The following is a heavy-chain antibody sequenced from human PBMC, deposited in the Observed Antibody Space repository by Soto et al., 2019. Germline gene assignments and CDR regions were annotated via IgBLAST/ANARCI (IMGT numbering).Heavy chain of an antibody. CDR2: ISYDGSNK. J-gene: IGHJ4*02. D-gene: IGHD2-15*01. Sequence: GGSLRLSCAASGFTFSRYGMHWVRQAPGKGLEWVAVISYDGSNKYYADSDSVKGRFTISRDNSKNTLFLQMYDLRAEDTALYYCAKDGYCNGGSCYLYYLDSWGLGT. CDR3: AKDGYCNGGSCYLYYLDS. V-gene: IGHV3-30*18. CDR1: GFTFSRYG.